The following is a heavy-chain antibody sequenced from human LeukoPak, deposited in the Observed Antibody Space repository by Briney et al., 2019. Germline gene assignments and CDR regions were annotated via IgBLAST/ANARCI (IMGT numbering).Heavy chain of an antibody. V-gene: IGHV4-34*01. CDR2: INHSGST. D-gene: IGHD6-13*01. Sequence: GSLRLSCTASGFTFGDYAMSWIRQPPGKGLEWIGEINHSGSTNYNPSLKSRVTISVDTSKNQFSLKLSSVTAADTAVYYCARVPFPSSPTEDDYWGQGTLVTVSS. CDR1: GFTFGDYA. CDR3: ARVPFPSSPTEDDY. J-gene: IGHJ4*02.